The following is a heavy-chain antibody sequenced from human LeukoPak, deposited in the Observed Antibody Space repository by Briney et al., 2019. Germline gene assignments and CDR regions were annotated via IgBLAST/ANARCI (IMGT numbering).Heavy chain of an antibody. J-gene: IGHJ5*02. CDR3: AREYCGSASPWVDP. CDR2: INPNSGGT. Sequence: GASVKVSCKASGYTFTGYYMHWVRQAPGQGLEWMGWINPNSGGTNYAQKFQGRVTMTRDTSISTAYMELSRLRSDDTAVYYCAREYCGSASPWVDPWGQGTLVTVSS. CDR1: GYTFTGYY. V-gene: IGHV1-2*02. D-gene: IGHD2-21*01.